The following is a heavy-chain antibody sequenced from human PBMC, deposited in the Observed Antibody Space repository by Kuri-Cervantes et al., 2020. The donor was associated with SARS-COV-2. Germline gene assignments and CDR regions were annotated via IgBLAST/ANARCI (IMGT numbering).Heavy chain of an antibody. D-gene: IGHD6-19*01. V-gene: IGHV3-74*01. CDR2: INPDGSYT. J-gene: IGHJ4*02. Sequence: GGSLRLSCAASGFTFSGHWIHWVRQAPGKGLVWVSRINPDGSYTNNADSVKGRFTLSRDNAKNMLFLQMNSLRAKDTAVYYCARDLAVAGLGGFDYWGQGTLVTVSS. CDR3: ARDLAVAGLGGFDY. CDR1: GFTFSGHW.